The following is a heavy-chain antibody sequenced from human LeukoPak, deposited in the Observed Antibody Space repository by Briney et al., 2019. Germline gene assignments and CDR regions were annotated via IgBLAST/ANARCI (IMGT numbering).Heavy chain of an antibody. CDR1: GFTFSAYG. V-gene: IGHV1-18*01. CDR3: TRGVAVATAYYFDY. CDR2: ISNHNGNT. Sequence: ASVKVSCKTSGFTFSAYGIAWVRQAPGHGPEWMGWISNHNGNTHYAQKFQGRITVTTDISTGTASMELRSLKSDDTAVYYCTRGVAVATAYYFDYWGWGTLVTVAS. J-gene: IGHJ4*02. D-gene: IGHD4-23*01.